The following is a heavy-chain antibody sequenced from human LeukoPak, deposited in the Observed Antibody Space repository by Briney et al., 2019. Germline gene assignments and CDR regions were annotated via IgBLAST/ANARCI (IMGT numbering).Heavy chain of an antibody. CDR2: IYYGGST. CDR3: ARHGTRYSSGWLFDY. J-gene: IGHJ4*02. D-gene: IGHD6-19*01. V-gene: IGHV4-59*08. Sequence: SETLSLTCTVSGGSISSYYWSWIRQPPGKGLEWIGYIYYGGSTNYNPSLKSRVTISVDTSKNQFSLKLSSVTAADTAVYYCARHGTRYSSGWLFDYWGQGTLVTVSS. CDR1: GGSISSYY.